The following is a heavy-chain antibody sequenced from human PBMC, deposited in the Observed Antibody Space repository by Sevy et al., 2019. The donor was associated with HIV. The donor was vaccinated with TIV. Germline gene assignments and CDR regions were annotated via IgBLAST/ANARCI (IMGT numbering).Heavy chain of an antibody. J-gene: IGHJ4*02. CDR3: ARGNPVTTRGDYFES. CDR2: ITPFFGTG. CDR1: GGTFSNYA. V-gene: IGHV1-69*05. D-gene: IGHD4-17*01. Sequence: ASVKVSCKASGGTFSNYAINWVRQAPGQGLEWMGGITPFFGTGNYALKFQDRVTITTDESARVAYMELSSLTSEDTAVYYCARGNPVTTRGDYFESWGQGSLVTVSS.